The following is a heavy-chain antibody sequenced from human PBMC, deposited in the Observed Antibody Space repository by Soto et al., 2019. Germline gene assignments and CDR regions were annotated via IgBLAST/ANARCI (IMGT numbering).Heavy chain of an antibody. CDR1: GYTFTSYD. D-gene: IGHD2-15*01. CDR3: ARVRGSPSFWQLGYCSGGSCFNWFDP. V-gene: IGHV1-8*01. J-gene: IGHJ5*02. Sequence: GASVKVSCKASGYTFTSYDINWVRQATGQGLEWMGWMNPNSGNTGYAQKFQGRVTMTRNTSISTAYMELSSLRSEDTAVYYCARVRGSPSFWQLGYCSGGSCFNWFDPWGQGTLVTVSS. CDR2: MNPNSGNT.